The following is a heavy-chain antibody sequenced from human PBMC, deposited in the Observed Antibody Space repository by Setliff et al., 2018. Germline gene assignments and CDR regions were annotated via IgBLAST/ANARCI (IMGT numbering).Heavy chain of an antibody. CDR1: GGSISSSSYY. Sequence: TLSLTCTVSGGSISSSSYYWGWIRQPPGKGLEWIGSIYYSGSTYYNPSLESRVTISVDTSKNQFSLKLSSVTAADTAVYYCASVVEDYYDSSGYFLPSYYFDYWGQGTLVTVSS. D-gene: IGHD3-22*01. J-gene: IGHJ4*02. CDR3: ASVVEDYYDSSGYFLPSYYFDY. CDR2: IYYSGST. V-gene: IGHV4-39*07.